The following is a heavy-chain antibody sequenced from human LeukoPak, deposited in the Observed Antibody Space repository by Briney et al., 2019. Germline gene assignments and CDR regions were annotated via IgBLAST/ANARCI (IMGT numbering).Heavy chain of an antibody. CDR1: GGSINSSNC. CDR2: IYHSGST. CDR3: ARDPFYDTYYSDSSDVFDI. V-gene: IGHV4-4*02. Sequence: SGTLSLTCAVSGGSINSSNCWSWVRQPPGKGLEWIGKIYHSGSTNYNPSLKSRVTMSLDTSKNQFSLKLRSVTAADTAVYYCARDPFYDTYYSDSSDVFDIWGQGTMVTVSS. D-gene: IGHD3-22*01. J-gene: IGHJ3*02.